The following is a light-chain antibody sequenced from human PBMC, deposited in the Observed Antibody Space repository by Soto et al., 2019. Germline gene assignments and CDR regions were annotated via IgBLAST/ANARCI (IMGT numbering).Light chain of an antibody. CDR1: SSDVGGYNY. CDR3: CSYAGTYSSFV. J-gene: IGLJ1*01. Sequence: QSALTQPRSVSGSPGQSVTISCTGTSSDVGGYNYVSWYQEHPGRAPKLMIYDVSIRPSGVPDRFSGSKSSNTASLTISGLLAEDEADYYCCSYAGTYSSFVFGSGTKVTVL. V-gene: IGLV2-11*01. CDR2: DVS.